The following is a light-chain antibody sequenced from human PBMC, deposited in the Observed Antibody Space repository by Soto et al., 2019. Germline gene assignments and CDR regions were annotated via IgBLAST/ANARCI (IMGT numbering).Light chain of an antibody. CDR2: DAS. V-gene: IGKV3-11*01. CDR3: QQRYNWPPT. Sequence: DIVVSQTPATLSVSPGERATLSCRASQSAGNFLAWYQQKAGQAPRLLIYDASHRATGIPARFSGSGSGTDFTLTINSLEPEDFALYYCQQRYNWPPTFGQGTKVEI. CDR1: QSAGNF. J-gene: IGKJ1*01.